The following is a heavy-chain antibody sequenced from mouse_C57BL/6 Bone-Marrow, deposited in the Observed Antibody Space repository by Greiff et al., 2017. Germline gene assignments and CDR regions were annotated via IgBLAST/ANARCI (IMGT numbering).Heavy chain of an antibody. CDR2: SRNKANDYTT. CDR1: GFTFSDFY. V-gene: IGHV7-1*01. CDR3: ARDAGDYDVRFAY. J-gene: IGHJ3*01. Sequence: EVKLVESGGGLVHSGRSLRLSCATSGFTFSDFYMEWVRQAPGKGLEWIAASRNKANDYTTEYSASVKGRFIVSRDTSQSILYLQMNALRAEDTAIYYCARDAGDYDVRFAYWGQGTLVTVSA. D-gene: IGHD2-4*01.